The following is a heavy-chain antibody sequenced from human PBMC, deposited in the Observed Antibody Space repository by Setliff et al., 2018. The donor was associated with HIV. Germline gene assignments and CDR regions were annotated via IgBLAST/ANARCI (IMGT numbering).Heavy chain of an antibody. V-gene: IGHV1-69*13. CDR1: GGTFSDYS. D-gene: IGHD1-7*01. CDR2: IIPFFGRE. CDR3: ATDLKGNYLDYFDS. J-gene: IGHJ4*02. Sequence: SVKVSCKASGGTFSDYSISWVRQAPGQGLEWMGGIIPFFGRENYAQKFQGRVAITADESTNTAYMELNTLRSEDTAVYYCATDLKGNYLDYFDSWGQGTQVTVSS.